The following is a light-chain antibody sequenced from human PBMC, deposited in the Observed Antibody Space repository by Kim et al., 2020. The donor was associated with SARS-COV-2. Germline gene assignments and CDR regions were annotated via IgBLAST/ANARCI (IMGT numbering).Light chain of an antibody. Sequence: SVKLTCTLSSGHSSYAIAWHQQQPEKGPRYLMRLKGEGSHSGGDGIPARFSGSSSGAGLYLTIAGLQSDDEADDYCQTWGTGIRVFGGGTKRTFL. CDR2: LKGEGSH. CDR3: QTWGTGIRV. J-gene: IGLJ3*02. CDR1: SGHSSYA. V-gene: IGLV4-69*01.